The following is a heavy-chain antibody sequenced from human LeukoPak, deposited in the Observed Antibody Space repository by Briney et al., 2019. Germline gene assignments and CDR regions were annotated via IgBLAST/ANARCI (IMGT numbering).Heavy chain of an antibody. D-gene: IGHD3-10*01. CDR2: ISGSGGST. Sequence: GGSLRLSCAASGFTFSTCAMSWVRQTPEKGLEWVSAISGSGGSTYYADSVKGRFTISRDNSKNTLYLQMNSLRAEDTAVYYCAKDRGFGEYFPFFYWGQGTLVTVSS. CDR1: GFTFSTCA. CDR3: AKDRGFGEYFPFFY. V-gene: IGHV3-23*01. J-gene: IGHJ4*02.